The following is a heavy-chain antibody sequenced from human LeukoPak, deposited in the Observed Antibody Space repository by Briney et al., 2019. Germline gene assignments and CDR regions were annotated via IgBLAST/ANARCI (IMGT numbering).Heavy chain of an antibody. J-gene: IGHJ4*02. CDR3: ARDVEGSAKYYFDY. CDR2: ISVDGRDK. V-gene: IGHV3-30*04. D-gene: IGHD2-15*01. Sequence: PGGSLRLSCEASGFTFSSYAMHWVRRAPGKGLEGVAVISVDGRDKHHVDSVKGRFTISRDNSKSTLYLQMNSLRGDDTAVYFCARDVEGSAKYYFDYWGQGTLVTVSS. CDR1: GFTFSSYA.